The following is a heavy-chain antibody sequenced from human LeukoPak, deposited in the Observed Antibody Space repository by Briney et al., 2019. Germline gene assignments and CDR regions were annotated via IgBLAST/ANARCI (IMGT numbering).Heavy chain of an antibody. CDR3: ARGGYSGSYLGTFDY. D-gene: IGHD1-26*01. CDR2: VHYSGST. J-gene: IGHJ4*02. CDR1: GGSISSYY. Sequence: SETLSLTCTVSGGSISSYYWSWIRQPAGKGLEWIGYVHYSGSTNYNPSLKSRVTISVDTSKNQFSLKLSSVTAADTAVYYCARGGYSGSYLGTFDYWGQGTLVTVSS. V-gene: IGHV4-59*01.